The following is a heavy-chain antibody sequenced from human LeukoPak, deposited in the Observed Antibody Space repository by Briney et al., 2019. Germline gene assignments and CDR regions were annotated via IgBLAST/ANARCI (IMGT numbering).Heavy chain of an antibody. J-gene: IGHJ4*02. D-gene: IGHD5-12*01. CDR3: ARDCATIDAYYFDY. V-gene: IGHV3-30*02. CDR1: GFTFSSYG. Sequence: PGGSLRLSCAASGFTFSSYGMHWVRQAPGKGLEWVAFIRYDGSNKYYADSVKGRFTISRDNSKNTLYLQMNSLRAEDTAVYYCARDCATIDAYYFDYWGQGTLVTVSS. CDR2: IRYDGSNK.